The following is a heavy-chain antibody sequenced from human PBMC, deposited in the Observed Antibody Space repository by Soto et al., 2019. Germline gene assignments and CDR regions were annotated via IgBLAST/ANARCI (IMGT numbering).Heavy chain of an antibody. CDR2: IYYSGST. CDR1: GGSISSYY. V-gene: IGHV4-59*08. Sequence: NPSETLSLTCTVSGGSISSYYWSWIRQPPGKEQEWIGYIYYSGSTNYNPSLKSRVTISVDRSQNQFSLKLGSVSATDTAVYFFARVQRTFITVTTYYFDYWGQGTLVTVSS. CDR3: ARVQRTFITVTTYYFDY. D-gene: IGHD4-17*01. J-gene: IGHJ4*02.